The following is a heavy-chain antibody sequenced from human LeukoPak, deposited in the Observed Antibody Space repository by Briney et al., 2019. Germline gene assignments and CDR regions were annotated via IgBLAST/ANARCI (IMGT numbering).Heavy chain of an antibody. CDR2: IISEVSNT. Sequence: PGGSPRLSCAASGVTFSSYWMHWVRHAPGKGLVWVSRIISEVSNTMYADSVKGRSTISRDNVNNTLYLQMNSLRGADTAVYYCAREWDLPGTYFMDVWGKGTTVTVSS. CDR3: AREWDLPGTYFMDV. D-gene: IGHD1-26*01. J-gene: IGHJ6*03. V-gene: IGHV3-74*03. CDR1: GVTFSSYW.